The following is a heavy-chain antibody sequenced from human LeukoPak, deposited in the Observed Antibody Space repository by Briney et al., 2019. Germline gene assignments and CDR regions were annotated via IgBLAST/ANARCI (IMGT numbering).Heavy chain of an antibody. CDR2: ISSSSNTI. V-gene: IGHV3-48*01. D-gene: IGHD3-22*01. Sequence: PGGSLRLSCAASGFTFSSYSMNWVPQAPGKGLEWVSYISSSSNTIYYADSVKGRFTISRDNAKNSLYLQMNSLRAEDTAVYYCARVITYFDYWGQGILVTVSS. J-gene: IGHJ4*02. CDR1: GFTFSSYS. CDR3: ARVITYFDY.